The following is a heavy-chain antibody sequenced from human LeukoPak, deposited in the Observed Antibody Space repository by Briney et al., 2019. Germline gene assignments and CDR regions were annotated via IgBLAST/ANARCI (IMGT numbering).Heavy chain of an antibody. CDR3: AKRRQSGIGSLYYFDS. J-gene: IGHJ4*02. D-gene: IGHD1-14*01. Sequence: GGSLRLSCAASGFTFNNYAMSWVRQAPGMRLEWVSAISTSGDSTYYRDSVKGRFTISRDNSKNTLFLQMNSLAVEDTAIYFCAKRRQSGIGSLYYFDSWGQGTLVTVSS. V-gene: IGHV3-23*01. CDR1: GFTFNNYA. CDR2: ISTSGDST.